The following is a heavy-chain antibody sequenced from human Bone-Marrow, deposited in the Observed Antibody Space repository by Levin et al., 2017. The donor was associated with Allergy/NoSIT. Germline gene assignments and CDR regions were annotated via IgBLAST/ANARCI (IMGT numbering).Heavy chain of an antibody. J-gene: IGHJ6*02. D-gene: IGHD1-26*01. CDR2: IYYSGST. V-gene: IGHV4-39*07. CDR1: GGSISSSSYY. CDR3: ARDRLVGATTGYYYYYYGMDV. Sequence: SETLSLTCTVSGGSISSSSYYWGWIRQPPGKGLEWIGSIYYSGSTYYNPSLKSRVTISVDTSKNQFSLKLSSVTAADTAVYYCARDRLVGATTGYYYYYYGMDVWGQGTTVTVSS.